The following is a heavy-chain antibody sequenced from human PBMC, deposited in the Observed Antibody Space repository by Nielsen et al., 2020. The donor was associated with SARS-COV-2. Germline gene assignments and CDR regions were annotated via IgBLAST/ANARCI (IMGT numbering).Heavy chain of an antibody. D-gene: IGHD3-22*01. CDR3: ARDLDYYDSSGYDR. CDR1: GFTFSIYG. Sequence: GESLKISCVASGFTFSIYGMHWVRQAPGKGLEWLASIWYDGSNKYYVDSVKGRFTISRDNAKNSLYLQMNSLRAEDTAVYYCARDLDYYDSSGYDRWGQGTLVTVSS. CDR2: IWYDGSNK. J-gene: IGHJ5*02. V-gene: IGHV3-33*01.